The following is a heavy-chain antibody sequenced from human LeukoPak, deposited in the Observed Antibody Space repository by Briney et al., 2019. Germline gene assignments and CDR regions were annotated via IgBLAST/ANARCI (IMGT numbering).Heavy chain of an antibody. CDR1: GYTFTGYY. J-gene: IGHJ6*03. D-gene: IGHD2/OR15-2a*01. V-gene: IGHV1-2*02. Sequence: ASVKVSCKASGYTFTGYYMHWVRQVPGQGLEWMGWINPNSGGTNYAQKLQGRVTMTTDTSTSTAYMELRSLRSDDTAVYYCARHFPAASYYYYYYMDVWGKGTTVTISS. CDR2: INPNSGGT. CDR3: ARHFPAASYYYYYYMDV.